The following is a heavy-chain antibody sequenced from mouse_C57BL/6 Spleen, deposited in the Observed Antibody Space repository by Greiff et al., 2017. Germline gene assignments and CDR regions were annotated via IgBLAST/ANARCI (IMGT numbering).Heavy chain of an antibody. V-gene: IGHV5-4*01. Sequence: DVHLVESGGGLVKPGGSLKLSCAASGFTFSSYAMSWVRQTPEKRLEWVATISDGGSYTYYPDNVKGRFTISRDNAKNNLYLQMSHLKSEDTAMYYCARDHSFDYWGQGTTLTVSS. CDR1: GFTFSSYA. CDR2: ISDGGSYT. J-gene: IGHJ2*01. CDR3: ARDHSFDY.